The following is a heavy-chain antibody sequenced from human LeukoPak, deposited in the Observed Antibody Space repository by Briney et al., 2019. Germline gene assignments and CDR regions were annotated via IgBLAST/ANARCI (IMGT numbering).Heavy chain of an antibody. D-gene: IGHD3-3*01. Sequence: ASVKVSCKTSGHTFTGYYMHWVRQAPGQGLEWMGRINPISGGTNYAQEFQGRVTMTRDTSISTAFMELSRLRSDDTAVYYCASGIGDAVEDDPYGFDYWGQGTLVTVSS. CDR2: INPISGGT. CDR1: GHTFTGYY. J-gene: IGHJ4*02. CDR3: ASGIGDAVEDDPYGFDY. V-gene: IGHV1-2*06.